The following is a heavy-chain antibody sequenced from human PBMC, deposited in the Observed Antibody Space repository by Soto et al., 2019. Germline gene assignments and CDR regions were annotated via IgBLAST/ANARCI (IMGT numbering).Heavy chain of an antibody. CDR1: GYTFTSYH. CDR2: ISPSGGRT. Sequence: QVQLVQSGAEVKKPGASERISCKASGYTFTSYHLHWVRQAPGQGLEWVGMISPSGGRTTYAQKFHRRVTMTRDTSTNTIFMKLNSLSSDDTAIYYCTREGVQGGVHVWGQGTTFTVSS. CDR3: TREGVQGGVHV. D-gene: IGHD2-8*01. J-gene: IGHJ6*02. V-gene: IGHV1-46*01.